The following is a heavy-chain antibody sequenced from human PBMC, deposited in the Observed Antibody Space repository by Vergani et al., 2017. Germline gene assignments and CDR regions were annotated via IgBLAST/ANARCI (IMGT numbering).Heavy chain of an antibody. CDR2: INHSGST. CDR1: GGSFSGYY. J-gene: IGHJ6*03. CDR3: ARVRGYYYMDV. Sequence: QVQLQQWGAGLLKPSETLSLTCAVYGGSFSGYYWSWIRQPPGKGLEWIVEINHSGSTNYNPSLKSRVTISVDTSKNQFSLKLSSVTAADTAVYYCARVRGYYYMDVWGKGTTVTVSS. V-gene: IGHV4-34*01.